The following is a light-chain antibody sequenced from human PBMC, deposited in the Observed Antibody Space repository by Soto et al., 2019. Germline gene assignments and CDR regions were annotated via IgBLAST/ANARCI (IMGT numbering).Light chain of an antibody. CDR1: QSVSSRY. J-gene: IGKJ1*01. V-gene: IGKV3-20*01. CDR2: GAS. Sequence: EIVLTQSPGTLSLSPGERATLSCRDSQSVSSRYLAWYQQKPGQAPRLLIYGASSGATGIPDRFSGSGSGTDFTLTISRLEPEDFAVYYCQQYANSPPTFGQGTKVDIK. CDR3: QQYANSPPT.